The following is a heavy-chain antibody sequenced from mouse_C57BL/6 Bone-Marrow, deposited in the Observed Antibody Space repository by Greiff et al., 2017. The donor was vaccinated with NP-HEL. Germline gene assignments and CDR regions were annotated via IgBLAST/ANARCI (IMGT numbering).Heavy chain of an antibody. J-gene: IGHJ2*01. D-gene: IGHD2-1*01. V-gene: IGHV1-15*01. CDR2: IDPETGGT. Sequence: VQLQQSGAELVRPGASVTLSCKASGYTFTDYEMHWVKQTPVHGLEWIGAIDPETGGTAYNQKFKGKAILTADKSSGTAYMELRSLTSEDSAVYYCTRPIYYGNYFDYWGKGTTLTVSS. CDR1: GYTFTDYE. CDR3: TRPIYYGNYFDY.